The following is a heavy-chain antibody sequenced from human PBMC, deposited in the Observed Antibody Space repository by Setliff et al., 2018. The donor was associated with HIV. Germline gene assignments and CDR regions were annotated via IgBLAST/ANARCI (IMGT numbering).Heavy chain of an antibody. V-gene: IGHV1-69*13. CDR3: ARGVTTIQY. Sequence: SVKVSCKTSGVSFSSYAISWVRQAPGQGLEWMGGIIPMFGATNYAQKFQGRVTITADESTSTAYMELSSLRAEDTAVYYCARGVTTIQYWGQGSLVTVSS. CDR1: GVSFSSYA. J-gene: IGHJ4*02. D-gene: IGHD4-4*01. CDR2: IIPMFGAT.